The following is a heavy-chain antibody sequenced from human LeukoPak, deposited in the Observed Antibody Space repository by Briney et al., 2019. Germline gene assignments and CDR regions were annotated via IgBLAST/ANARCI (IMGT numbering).Heavy chain of an antibody. Sequence: SETLSLTCTGSGGSIINYYWSWVPQSPGKGLEWIGRIHITESTNYNPSLKSRVTLSQATSKRQISLSLRSVTAADTAVYYCARDHIGLIPDYWGQGILVSVSS. CDR2: IHITEST. J-gene: IGHJ4*02. CDR3: ARDHIGLIPDY. D-gene: IGHD3-10*01. V-gene: IGHV4-4*07. CDR1: GGSIINYY.